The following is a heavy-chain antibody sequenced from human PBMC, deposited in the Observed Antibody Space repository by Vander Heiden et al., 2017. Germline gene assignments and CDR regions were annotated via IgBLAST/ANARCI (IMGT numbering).Heavy chain of an antibody. CDR3: ARDLWWEYANTKGYVYY. J-gene: IGHJ4*02. CDR2: INPTSRGT. D-gene: IGHD1-26*01. CDR1: CYTFPGYY. Sequence: SGALVKKPRASLTVSCSPSCYTFPGYYIHCVRQAPLQGLEWIGWINPTSRGTHYAQKFHGRVTMTRDTSISTAYMEVTSVRSDDTAVYYCARDLWWEYANTKGYVYYWGQGTLVSVSS. V-gene: IGHV1-2*02.